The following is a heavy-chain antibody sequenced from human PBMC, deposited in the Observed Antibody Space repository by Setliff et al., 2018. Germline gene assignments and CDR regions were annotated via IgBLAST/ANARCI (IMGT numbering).Heavy chain of an antibody. D-gene: IGHD3-16*02. Sequence: GASVKVSCKTSGYTFTDYYIHWVRQAPGEGLEWMGWLNPKNNDTSYAQKFQGRVTMARDTSTSTVYMELSSLRSEDTAVYYCARSLSFLGGYYYYYMDVWGKGTTVTVSS. J-gene: IGHJ6*03. CDR2: LNPKNNDT. CDR1: GYTFTDYY. V-gene: IGHV1-2*02. CDR3: ARSLSFLGGYYYYYMDV.